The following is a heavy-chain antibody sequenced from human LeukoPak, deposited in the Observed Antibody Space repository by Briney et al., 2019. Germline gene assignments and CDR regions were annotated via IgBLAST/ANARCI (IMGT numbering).Heavy chain of an antibody. Sequence: QTGGSLRLSCAASGFTFSTFAMTWVRQAPGKGLEWVSAISGSGSNTYYADSVKGRFTISRDSSKNTLYLQMNSLKAEDTAVYYCAKVGLRDGYKTYFFDYWGQGTLVTVSS. CDR3: AKVGLRDGYKTYFFDY. CDR2: ISGSGSNT. V-gene: IGHV3-23*01. CDR1: GFTFSTFA. D-gene: IGHD5-12*01. J-gene: IGHJ4*02.